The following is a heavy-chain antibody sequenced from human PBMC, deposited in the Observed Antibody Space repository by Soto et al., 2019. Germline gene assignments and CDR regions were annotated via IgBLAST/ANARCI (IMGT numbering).Heavy chain of an antibody. CDR3: ARAPGRGIAVAGHAFDI. CDR2: IIPIFGTA. V-gene: IGHV1-69*01. J-gene: IGHJ3*02. D-gene: IGHD6-19*01. CDR1: GGTFSSYA. Sequence: QVQLVQSGAEVKKPGSSVKVSCKASGGTFSSYAISWVRQAPGQGLEWMGWIIPIFGTANYAQKFQGRVTITADESTSTAYVELRSRRSEDTAGYYCARAPGRGIAVAGHAFDIWGQGTMVTVSS.